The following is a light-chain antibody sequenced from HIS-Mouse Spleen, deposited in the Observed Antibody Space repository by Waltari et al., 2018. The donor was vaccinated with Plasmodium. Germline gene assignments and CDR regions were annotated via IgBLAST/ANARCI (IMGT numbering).Light chain of an antibody. V-gene: IGLV2-8*01. CDR3: SSYAGSNNLV. J-gene: IGLJ2*01. CDR1: SSDVGGYHY. CDR2: EVS. Sequence: QSALTQPPSASGSPGQSVTISCTGTSSDVGGYHYVYWYQQHPGKAPKLMLYEVSKRPSGVPDRFSGSKSGNTASLTVSGLQAEDEADYYCSSYAGSNNLVFGGGTKLTVL.